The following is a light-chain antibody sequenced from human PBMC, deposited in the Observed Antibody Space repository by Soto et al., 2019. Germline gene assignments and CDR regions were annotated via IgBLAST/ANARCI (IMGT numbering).Light chain of an antibody. CDR3: QQYNDWPPQYS. CDR1: QSVSSN. J-gene: IGKJ2*03. CDR2: GAS. Sequence: EIVMTQSPATLSVSPGERATLSCRASQSVSSNLAWYQQKPGQAPRLLIYGASTRATGIPARFSGSGSGTEFTLTISSLRSEDFALYYCQQYNDWPPQYSFGQGTKLEI. V-gene: IGKV3-15*01.